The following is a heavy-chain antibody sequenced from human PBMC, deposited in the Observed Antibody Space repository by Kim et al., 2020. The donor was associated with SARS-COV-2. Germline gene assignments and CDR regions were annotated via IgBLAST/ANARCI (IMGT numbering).Heavy chain of an antibody. Sequence: GGSLRLSCVASGFTLSSSWMSWVRQAPGKGLEWVANIKQDGSEKDYAESVKGRFTISRDNAKNFLYLQLDSLRVEATALYYCARDRAIATSGTHLFDPWG. CDR1: GFTLSSSW. V-gene: IGHV3-7*05. CDR3: ARDRAIATSGTHLFDP. D-gene: IGHD6-13*01. CDR2: IKQDGSEK. J-gene: IGHJ5*02.